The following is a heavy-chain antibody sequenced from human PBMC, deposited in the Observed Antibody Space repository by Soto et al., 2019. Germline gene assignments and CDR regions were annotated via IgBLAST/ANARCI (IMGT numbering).Heavy chain of an antibody. D-gene: IGHD4-17*01. Sequence: QVQLRESGPGLVRPSETLSLTCTVSGGSITGYYWSWIRQPPGKGLEWIGYIYYSGTTTYNAALKSRVTISADTSKNQFSLNLRSVTAADTAVYYCARRNYGEEGYFFDFWGQGLLVTVSS. CDR3: ARRNYGEEGYFFDF. V-gene: IGHV4-59*08. J-gene: IGHJ4*02. CDR2: IYYSGTT. CDR1: GGSITGYY.